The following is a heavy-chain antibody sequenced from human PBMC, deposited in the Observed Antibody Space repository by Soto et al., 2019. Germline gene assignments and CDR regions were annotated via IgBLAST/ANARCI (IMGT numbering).Heavy chain of an antibody. CDR2: VKTKDGGGTT. V-gene: IGHV3-15*07. CDR3: TTDSYITGKIVLFDY. J-gene: IGHJ4*01. CDR1: CFAFSNAW. D-gene: IGHD1-20*01. Sequence: GGSLRLSYAAFCFAFSNAWINWVRQAPGKGLEWVGRVKTKDGGGTTGFAPPVKGRFASSRDDSKNMVYLEMNSLQTEDTAIYYCTTDSYITGKIVLFDYWGHGTRVTVSS.